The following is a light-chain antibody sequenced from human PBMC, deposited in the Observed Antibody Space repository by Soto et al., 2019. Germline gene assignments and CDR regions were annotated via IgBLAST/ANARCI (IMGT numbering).Light chain of an antibody. CDR3: QTWGTGPYV. CDR1: SGHSSYA. CDR2: LNSDGSH. V-gene: IGLV4-69*01. Sequence: QPVLTQSPSASASLGASVKLTCTLSSGHSSYAIAWHQQQPEKGTRYLMKLNSDGSHSKGDGIPDRFSGSSSGAERYLTISSLQSEDEADYYCQTWGTGPYVFGTGTKLTVL. J-gene: IGLJ1*01.